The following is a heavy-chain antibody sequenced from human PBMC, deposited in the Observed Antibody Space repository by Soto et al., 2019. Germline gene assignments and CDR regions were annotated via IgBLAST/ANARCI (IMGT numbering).Heavy chain of an antibody. CDR3: AKDRRADGMDV. V-gene: IGHV3-23*01. Sequence: GGSRRRSCAASGFTFSSYAMSGVREAPGKGLERVSAISGSGGSTYYADSVKGRFTISRDNSKNTLYLQMNSLRAEDTAVYYCAKDRRADGMDVWGQGTTVTVSS. CDR1: GFTFSSYA. J-gene: IGHJ6*02. CDR2: ISGSGGST.